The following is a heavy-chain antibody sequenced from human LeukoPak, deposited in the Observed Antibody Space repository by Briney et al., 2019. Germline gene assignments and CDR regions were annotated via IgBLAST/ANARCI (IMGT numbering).Heavy chain of an antibody. CDR1: GYNFRDQE. CDR2: IHPNSGKT. J-gene: IGHJ4*02. CDR3: ARGRYGGNRFFNN. V-gene: IGHV1-8*01. D-gene: IGHD4-23*01. Sequence: GASVKVSCKASGYNFRDQEINWVRQASGQGLEWVGWIHPNSGKTGYAQKFQGRVSMTRTTSISTTYMELTSLTSEDTAVYYCARGRYGGNRFFNNWGQGTQLIVSS.